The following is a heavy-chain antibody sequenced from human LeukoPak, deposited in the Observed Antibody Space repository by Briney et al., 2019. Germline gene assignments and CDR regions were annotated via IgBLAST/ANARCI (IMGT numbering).Heavy chain of an antibody. Sequence: NPSEILSLTCTVSGYSISSGDYWGWIRQPPGKGLEWIASIYHSGSTYSNPSLESRISISVDTSKNQFSLKLNSVTAADTAVYFCARDGGGRIAVAGLWYDWGQGALVTVSS. D-gene: IGHD6-19*01. CDR3: ARDGGGRIAVAGLWYD. CDR1: GYSISSGDY. J-gene: IGHJ4*02. V-gene: IGHV4-38-2*02. CDR2: IYHSGST.